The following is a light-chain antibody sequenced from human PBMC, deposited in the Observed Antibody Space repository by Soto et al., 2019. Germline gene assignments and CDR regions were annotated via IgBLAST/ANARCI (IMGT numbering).Light chain of an antibody. CDR2: YAS. Sequence: EIVLTQSPATLSLSPGERATLSCRASQSVSSYLACYQQKPGQAPRLLIYYASTRTTGIPDRFSGSGSGTDFTLTISSIEPDDFAAYYCHQRSNWPRTFGHGTKVEIK. CDR3: HQRSNWPRT. V-gene: IGKV3-11*01. CDR1: QSVSSY. J-gene: IGKJ1*01.